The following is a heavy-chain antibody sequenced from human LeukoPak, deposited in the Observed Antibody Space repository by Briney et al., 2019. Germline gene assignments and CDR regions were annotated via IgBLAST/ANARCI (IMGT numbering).Heavy chain of an antibody. CDR2: ISGSGGST. Sequence: GGSLRLSCAASGFTFSSYAMSWVRQAPGKGLEGVSAISGSGGSTYYADSVKGRFTISRDNSKNTLYLQMNSLRAEDTAVYYCAKDRGPYCSSTSCYPDAFDIWGQGTMVTVSS. CDR3: AKDRGPYCSSTSCYPDAFDI. V-gene: IGHV3-23*01. D-gene: IGHD2-2*01. J-gene: IGHJ3*02. CDR1: GFTFSSYA.